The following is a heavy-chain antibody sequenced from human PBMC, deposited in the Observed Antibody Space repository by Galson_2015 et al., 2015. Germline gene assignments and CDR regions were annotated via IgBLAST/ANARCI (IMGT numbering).Heavy chain of an antibody. D-gene: IGHD1-1*01. Sequence: SVKVSCKASGFTFTSSAVQWVRQARGQRLEWIGWIVVGSGNTNYAQKFQERVTITRDMSTSTAYMELSSLRSEDTAVYYCAALNPLEKYFDYWGQGTLVTVSS. CDR2: IVVGSGNT. J-gene: IGHJ4*02. V-gene: IGHV1-58*01. CDR1: GFTFTSSA. CDR3: AALNPLEKYFDY.